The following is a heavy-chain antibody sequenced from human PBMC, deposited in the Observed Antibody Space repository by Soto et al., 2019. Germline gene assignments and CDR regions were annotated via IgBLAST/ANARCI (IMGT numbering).Heavy chain of an antibody. D-gene: IGHD2-8*01. J-gene: IGHJ3*02. CDR3: ARAGYCTNGVCSTSPAFDI. CDR2: IKQDGSEK. V-gene: IGHV3-7*01. CDR1: GFTFSSYW. Sequence: PVRPLRLSCAASGFTFSSYWMSWVRQAPGKGLEWVANIKQDGSEKYYVDSVKGRFTISRDNAKNSLYLQMNSLRAEDTAVYYCARAGYCTNGVCSTSPAFDIWGQGTMVTVSS.